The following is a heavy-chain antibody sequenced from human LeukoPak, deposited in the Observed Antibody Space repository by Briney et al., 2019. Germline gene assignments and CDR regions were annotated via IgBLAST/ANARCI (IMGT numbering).Heavy chain of an antibody. V-gene: IGHV4-59*01. CDR1: GGSISSYY. D-gene: IGHD3-22*01. CDR3: ARDLDYDSSGYHY. Sequence: SEPLSLTCTVSGGSISSYYWSWIRQPPGKGLEWIGYIYYSGSTNYNPSLKSRVTISVDTSKNQFSLKLSSVTAADTAVYYCARDLDYDSSGYHYWGQGTLVTVSS. J-gene: IGHJ4*02. CDR2: IYYSGST.